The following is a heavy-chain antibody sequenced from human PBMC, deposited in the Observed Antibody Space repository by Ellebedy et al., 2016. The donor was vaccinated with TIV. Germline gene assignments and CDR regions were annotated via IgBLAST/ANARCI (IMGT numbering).Heavy chain of an antibody. CDR1: GFTFSSYS. CDR3: AREGVYDYVWGSAYYYYGMDV. CDR2: ISSSSSTI. Sequence: GESLKISCAASGFTFSSYSMNWVRQAPGKGLEWVSYISSSSSTIYYADSVKGRFTISRDNAKNSLYLQMNSLRDEDTAVYYCAREGVYDYVWGSAYYYYGMDVWGQGTTVTVSS. J-gene: IGHJ6*02. V-gene: IGHV3-48*02. D-gene: IGHD3-16*01.